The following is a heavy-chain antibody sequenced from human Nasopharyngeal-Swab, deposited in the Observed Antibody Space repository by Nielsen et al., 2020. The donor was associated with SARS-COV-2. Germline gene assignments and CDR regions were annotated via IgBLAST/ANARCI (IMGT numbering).Heavy chain of an antibody. J-gene: IGHJ6*02. CDR2: ISSSGTI. CDR1: GFTFSDYH. Sequence: GESLKISCAASGFTFSDYHMTWIRQASGKGLEWVSYISSSGTIYYADSVQGRFTISRDNAKNSLYLQMNSLRAEDTAVYYCARDGLDYDFWSAYFMDVWGQGTTDTVSS. CDR3: ARDGLDYDFWSAYFMDV. D-gene: IGHD3-3*01. V-gene: IGHV3-69-1*01.